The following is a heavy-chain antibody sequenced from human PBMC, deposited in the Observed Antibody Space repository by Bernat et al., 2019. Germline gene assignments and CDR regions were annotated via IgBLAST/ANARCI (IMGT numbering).Heavy chain of an antibody. CDR2: IYWDDDK. D-gene: IGHD1-1*01. CDR1: GFSLSTSGVG. V-gene: IGHV2-5*02. J-gene: IGHJ5*02. CDR3: AHGLRYNGYNWFDP. Sequence: QITLKESGPTLVKPTQTLTLTCTFSGFSLSTSGVGVGWIRQPPGKALECLALIYWDDDKRYSPSLKSRLTITKDTSKNQVVLTMTNMDPVDTATYYCAHGLRYNGYNWFDPWGQGTLVTVSS.